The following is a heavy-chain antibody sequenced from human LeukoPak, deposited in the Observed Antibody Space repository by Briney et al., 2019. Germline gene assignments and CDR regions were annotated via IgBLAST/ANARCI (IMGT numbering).Heavy chain of an antibody. J-gene: IGHJ3*02. V-gene: IGHV4-39*01. CDR1: GDSLSSGDYY. Sequence: PSQTLSLTCTVSGDSLSSGDYYWGWIRQPPGQGLEWIGSIDYSGSSYYNPSLQSRVTISVDTSKNRLSLRLKSVTAADTAVYYCASSVVPAAHDAFDIWGQGTMVTVSS. D-gene: IGHD2-2*01. CDR2: IDYSGSS. CDR3: ASSVVPAAHDAFDI.